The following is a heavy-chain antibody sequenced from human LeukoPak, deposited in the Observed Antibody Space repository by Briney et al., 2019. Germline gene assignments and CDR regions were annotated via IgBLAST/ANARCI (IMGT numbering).Heavy chain of an antibody. CDR1: GYTLTELS. D-gene: IGHD6-13*01. V-gene: IGHV1-24*01. CDR2: FDPEDGET. Sequence: GASVTVSCTVSGYTLTELSMHWVRQAPGKGLEWMGGFDPEDGETIYAQKFQGRVTMTEDTSTDTAYMELSSLRSEDTAVYYCATRSPYSSSWSFHFDYWGQGTLVTVSS. J-gene: IGHJ4*02. CDR3: ATRSPYSSSWSFHFDY.